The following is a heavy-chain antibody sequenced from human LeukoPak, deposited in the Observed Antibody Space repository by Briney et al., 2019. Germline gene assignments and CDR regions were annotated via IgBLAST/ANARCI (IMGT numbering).Heavy chain of an antibody. D-gene: IGHD3-16*02. V-gene: IGHV3-7*04. Sequence: GGSLRLSCAASGFTFTDSWMNWVRQPPGKGLEWVVNIKPDGTEKYYVDSLKGRFTVSRDNAKNSLYLQMSNLRAEDTAVYYCARVRYGNYFDYWGQGTLVTVSS. J-gene: IGHJ4*02. CDR3: ARVRYGNYFDY. CDR2: IKPDGTEK. CDR1: GFTFTDSW.